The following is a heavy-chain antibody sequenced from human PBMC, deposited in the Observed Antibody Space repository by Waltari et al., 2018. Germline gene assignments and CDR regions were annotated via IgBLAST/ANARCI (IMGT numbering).Heavy chain of an antibody. V-gene: IGHV1-2*04. CDR1: GYTFTGYY. D-gene: IGHD1-26*01. J-gene: IGHJ4*02. CDR2: INPNSGGT. Sequence: QVQLVQSGAEVKKPGASVKVSCTASGYTFTGYYMPWVRPASGQGLEWMGWINPNSGGTNDAQKVQGWVTMTRDTSISTAYMELSRLRSDDTAVYYWARVQREEWDSPFDYWGQGTLATVSS. CDR3: ARVQREEWDSPFDY.